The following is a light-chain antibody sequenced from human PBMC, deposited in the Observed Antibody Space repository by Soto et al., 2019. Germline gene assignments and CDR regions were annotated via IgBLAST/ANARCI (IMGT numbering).Light chain of an antibody. CDR3: LQDYSYPLT. J-gene: IGKJ4*01. V-gene: IGKV1-6*01. Sequence: AIQMTQCPSSLSASVGDRVTLTCRASQGIRNDLGWYQQKPGKAPKVLIYAASTLQSGVPSRFSGSGFGTDFTLTVSSLQPDDFATYYCLQDYSYPLTFGGGTKVDIK. CDR2: AAS. CDR1: QGIRND.